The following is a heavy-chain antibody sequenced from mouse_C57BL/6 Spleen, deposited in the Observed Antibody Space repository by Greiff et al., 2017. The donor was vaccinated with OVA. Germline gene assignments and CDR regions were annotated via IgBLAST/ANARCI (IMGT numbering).Heavy chain of an antibody. J-gene: IGHJ2*01. CDR1: GFTFTAYY. CDR2: IRNKANGYTT. Sequence: EVKLMESGGGLVQPGGSLSLSCAASGFTFTAYYMSWVRQPPGQALEWLGFIRNKANGYTTESSASVKGRFTISSDNSQSILYLQMNALRAEDSATYYCARYSLDYWGQGTTLTVSS. CDR3: ARYSLDY. V-gene: IGHV7-3*01.